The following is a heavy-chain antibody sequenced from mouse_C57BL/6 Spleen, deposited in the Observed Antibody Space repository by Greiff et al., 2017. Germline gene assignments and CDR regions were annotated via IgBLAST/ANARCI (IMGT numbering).Heavy chain of an antibody. V-gene: IGHV1-74*01. J-gene: IGHJ3*01. CDR3: AIPYDYDRGWCAY. Sequence: VQLQQPGAELVKPGASVKVSCKASGYTFTSYWMHWVKQRPGQGLEWIGRIHPSDSDTNYNQQFKGKATLTVDKSSSTAYMQLSSLTHEDSAVYYCAIPYDYDRGWCAYWGQGTLVTVSA. CDR1: GYTFTSYW. D-gene: IGHD2-4*01. CDR2: IHPSDSDT.